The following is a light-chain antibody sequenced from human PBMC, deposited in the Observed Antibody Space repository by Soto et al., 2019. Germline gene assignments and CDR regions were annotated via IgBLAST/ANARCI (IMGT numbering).Light chain of an antibody. V-gene: IGKV3-20*01. Sequence: EIVLTQSPGTLSLSPGERATLSCRASQSVSSGFLAWYQQKPGQAPSLLIYGASSRATGIPDRFSGSGSGTDVTLTISRLEPEDFAVYYCQQYGSSPRTFGQGTKVEIK. CDR3: QQYGSSPRT. CDR2: GAS. J-gene: IGKJ1*01. CDR1: QSVSSGF.